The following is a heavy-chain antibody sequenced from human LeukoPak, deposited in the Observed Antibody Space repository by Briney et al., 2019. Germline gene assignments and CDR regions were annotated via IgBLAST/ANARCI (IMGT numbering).Heavy chain of an antibody. V-gene: IGHV3-23*01. CDR2: ISASENSK. D-gene: IGHD1-14*01. CDR1: RFTFSSHA. Sequence: GGSLRLSCAASRFTFSSHAMSWVRQVPGKGLEWLALISASENSKYYADSVKGRFTISRDRSKNILSLEISSLRAEDTAVYYCARDEPKSKITHFYYYYMDVWGEGTTVIVSS. CDR3: ARDEPKSKITHFYYYYMDV. J-gene: IGHJ6*03.